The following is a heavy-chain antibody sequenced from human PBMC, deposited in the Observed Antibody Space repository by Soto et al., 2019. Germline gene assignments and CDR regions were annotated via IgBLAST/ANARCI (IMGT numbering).Heavy chain of an antibody. D-gene: IGHD3-22*01. CDR1: GFTFYGYG. J-gene: IGHJ4*02. Sequence: LRLSCAASGFTFYGYGMHWVRQAPGKGLEWVSGISWNSGIIGYADSVKGRFTISRDNAKNSVYLQMNSLRAEDTALYYCAKSHTYYYDSSGYYLGYWGQGTLVTVSS. CDR3: AKSHTYYYDSSGYYLGY. CDR2: ISWNSGII. V-gene: IGHV3-9*01.